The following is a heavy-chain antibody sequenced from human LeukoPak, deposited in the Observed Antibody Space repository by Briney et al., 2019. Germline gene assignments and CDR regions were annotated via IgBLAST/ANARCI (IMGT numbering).Heavy chain of an antibody. CDR2: ISSSGSTI. V-gene: IGHV3-48*03. CDR3: ARRSRQWELGPAFDY. J-gene: IGHJ4*02. D-gene: IGHD1-26*01. CDR1: EFTFSSYE. Sequence: PGGSLRLSCAASEFTFSSYEMNWVRQAPGKGLEWVSYISSSGSTIYYADSVKGRFTISRDNAKNSLYLQMNSLRAEDTAVYYCARRSRQWELGPAFDYWGQGTLVTVSS.